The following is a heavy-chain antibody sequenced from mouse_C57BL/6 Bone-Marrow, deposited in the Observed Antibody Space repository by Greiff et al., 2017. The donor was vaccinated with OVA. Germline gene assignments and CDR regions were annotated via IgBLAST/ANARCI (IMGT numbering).Heavy chain of an antibody. V-gene: IGHV10-1*01. CDR2: IRSKSNNYAT. D-gene: IGHD1-1*01. CDR3: VRHVVADDWYFDV. J-gene: IGHJ1*03. Sequence: EVHLVESGGGLVQPKGSLKLSCAASGFSFNTYAMNWVRQAPGKGLEWVARIRSKSNNYATYYADSVKDRFTISRDDSESMLYLQMNNLKTEDTAMYYCVRHVVADDWYFDVWGTGTTVTVSS. CDR1: GFSFNTYA.